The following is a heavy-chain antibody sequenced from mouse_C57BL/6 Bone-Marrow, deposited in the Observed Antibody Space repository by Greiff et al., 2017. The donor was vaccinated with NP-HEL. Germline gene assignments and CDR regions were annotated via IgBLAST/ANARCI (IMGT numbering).Heavy chain of an antibody. D-gene: IGHD2-14*01. J-gene: IGHJ4*01. CDR2: IDPENGDT. CDR1: GFNIKDDY. Sequence: VQLQQSGAELVRPGASVKLSCTASGFNIKDDYMHWVKQRPEQGLEWIGWIDPENGDTEYASKFQGKATITADTSSNTAYLQLSSLTSEDTAVYYCTTTIGTVGDAMDYWGQGTSVTVSS. V-gene: IGHV14-4*01. CDR3: TTTIGTVGDAMDY.